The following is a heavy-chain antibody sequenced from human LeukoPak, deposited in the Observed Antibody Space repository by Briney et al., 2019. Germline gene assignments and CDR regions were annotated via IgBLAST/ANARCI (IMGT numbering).Heavy chain of an antibody. D-gene: IGHD6-13*01. CDR2: INGDGGSR. V-gene: IGHV3-74*01. J-gene: IGHJ4*02. CDR1: GFTFSTYW. Sequence: GGSLRLSCAASGFTFSTYWMHWVRQAPGKGLVWISRINGDGGSRNYADSVKGRFTISRDNAKNTLYLQMSSLRVEDTAVYYCASASSHRTAAGGDYWGQGTLVTVST. CDR3: ASASSHRTAAGGDY.